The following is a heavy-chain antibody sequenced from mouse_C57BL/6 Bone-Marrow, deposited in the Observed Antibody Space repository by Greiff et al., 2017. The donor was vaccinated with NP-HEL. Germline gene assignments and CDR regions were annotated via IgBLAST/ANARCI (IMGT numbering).Heavy chain of an antibody. CDR1: GYSFTGYY. Sequence: EVKLVESGPELVKPGASVKISCKASGYSFTGYYMNWVKQSPEKSLEWIGEINPSTGGTTYNQKFKAKATLTVDKSSSTAYMQLKSLTSEDSAVYYCARDRGSSLSYYAMDYWGQGTSVTVSS. V-gene: IGHV1-42*01. CDR3: ARDRGSSLSYYAMDY. CDR2: INPSTGGT. D-gene: IGHD1-1*01. J-gene: IGHJ4*01.